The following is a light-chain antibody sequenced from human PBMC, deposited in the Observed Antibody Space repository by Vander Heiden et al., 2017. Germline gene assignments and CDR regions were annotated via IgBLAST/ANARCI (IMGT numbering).Light chain of an antibody. CDR2: DAS. Sequence: EILLTQSPPSLSASLGDSVTISCRASQSISRYLTWYQQRPGKAPKLLIYDASIWQSGVPARFSGSGSGTDFTLTISSLQPEDFATYYCQQSYSTPFTFGPGTKVDIK. CDR1: QSISRY. J-gene: IGKJ3*01. CDR3: QQSYSTPFT. V-gene: IGKV1-39*01.